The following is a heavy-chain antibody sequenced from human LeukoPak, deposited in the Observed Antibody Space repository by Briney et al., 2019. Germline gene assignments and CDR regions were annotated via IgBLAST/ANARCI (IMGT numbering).Heavy chain of an antibody. D-gene: IGHD3-10*01. Sequence: SETLSLTCTVSGGSISSSSYYWGWIRQPPGKGLEWIGSIYYSGSTYYNPSLKSRVTISVDTSKNQFSLKLSSVTAADTAVYHCARQFGELLENYFDYWGQGTLVTVSS. J-gene: IGHJ4*02. CDR2: IYYSGST. CDR3: ARQFGELLENYFDY. CDR1: GGSISSSSYY. V-gene: IGHV4-39*01.